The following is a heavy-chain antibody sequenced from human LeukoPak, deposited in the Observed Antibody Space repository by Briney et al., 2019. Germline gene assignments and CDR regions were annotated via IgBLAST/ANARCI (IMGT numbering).Heavy chain of an antibody. CDR3: ARSNGFGMDV. CDR2: IKRDGSGT. V-gene: IGHV3-74*01. CDR1: GFTFSFNS. J-gene: IGHJ6*02. Sequence: GGSLRLSCAASGFTFSFNSMHWVRQGPGKGLVWVSRIKRDGSGTTYADSVKGRVTISRDNAKNTLYVQMNSLRAEDTAVYYCARSNGFGMDVWGQGTTVTVSS. D-gene: IGHD2-8*01.